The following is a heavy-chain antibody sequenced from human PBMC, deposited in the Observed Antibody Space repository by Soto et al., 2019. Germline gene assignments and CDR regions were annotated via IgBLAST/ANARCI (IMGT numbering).Heavy chain of an antibody. Sequence: LSLTCSVSGGSISSTSYHWGWIRQPPGKGLEWIGTISYSGSTYFNPSLKSRVTISVDTSKNQFSLRLNSVTAADTAVYYCARRPYYDILTGYYSDYWGQGTLVTVSS. D-gene: IGHD3-9*01. V-gene: IGHV4-39*01. CDR3: ARRPYYDILTGYYSDY. CDR1: GGSISSTSYH. J-gene: IGHJ4*02. CDR2: ISYSGST.